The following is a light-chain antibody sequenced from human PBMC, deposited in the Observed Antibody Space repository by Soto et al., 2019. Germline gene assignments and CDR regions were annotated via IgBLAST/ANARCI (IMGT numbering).Light chain of an antibody. V-gene: IGLV2-14*01. CDR1: SSDVGAYNS. CDR2: DVT. J-gene: IGLJ1*01. Sequence: QSVLTHAASGSRVPGQSLAIFCTGTSSDVGAYNSVFWYQQYPGKAPKLMIHDVTNRPSGVSDRFSGSKSGNTASLTISGLQAEDEADYYCSSYTSSSSYVFGSGTKVTVL. CDR3: SSYTSSSSYV.